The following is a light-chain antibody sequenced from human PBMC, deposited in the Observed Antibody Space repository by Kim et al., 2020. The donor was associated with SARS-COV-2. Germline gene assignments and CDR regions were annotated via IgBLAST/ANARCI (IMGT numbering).Light chain of an antibody. CDR1: QSISSW. V-gene: IGKV1-5*03. CDR3: QQYNSYPLT. J-gene: IGKJ4*01. Sequence: DIQMTQSPSTLSASVGDRVTISCRASQSISSWLAWYQQKPGKAPNLLIYESSSLESGVPSRFSGSGSGTEFPLTNSSLPPDDFATFYCQQYNSYPLTFGGGTKLEI. CDR2: ESS.